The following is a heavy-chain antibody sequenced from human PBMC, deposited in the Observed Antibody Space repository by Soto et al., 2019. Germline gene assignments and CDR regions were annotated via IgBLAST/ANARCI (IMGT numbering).Heavy chain of an antibody. Sequence: GKGLEWVSAISGSGGSTYYADSVKGRFTISRDNSKNTLYVQMNSLRAEDTAVYYFLFQAEDGIGDVPTVSAFLLNRSSDL. D-gene: IGHD2-15*01. CDR3: LFQAEDGIGDVPTVSAFLLNRSSDL. CDR2: ISGSGGST. V-gene: IGHV3-23*01. J-gene: IGHJ2*01.